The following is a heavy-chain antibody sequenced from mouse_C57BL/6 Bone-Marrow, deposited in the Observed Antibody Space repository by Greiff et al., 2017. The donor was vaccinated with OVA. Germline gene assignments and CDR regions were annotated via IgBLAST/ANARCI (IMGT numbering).Heavy chain of an antibody. CDR1: GYTFTSYW. J-gene: IGHJ4*01. V-gene: IGHV1-5*01. CDR2: IYPGNSDT. Sequence: EVKLVESGTVLARPGASVKMSCKTSGYTFTSYWMHWVKQRPGQGLEWIGAIYPGNSDTSYNQKFKGKAKLTAVTSASTAYMELSSLTNEDSAVYYCTRDSSGLLYYYAMDYWGQGTSVTVSS. D-gene: IGHD3-2*02. CDR3: TRDSSGLLYYYAMDY.